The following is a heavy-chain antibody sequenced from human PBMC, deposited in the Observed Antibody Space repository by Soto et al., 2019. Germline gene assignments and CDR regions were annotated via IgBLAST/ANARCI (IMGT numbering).Heavy chain of an antibody. Sequence: GGSLRLSCAASGFTFSDYWMAWARQAPGKGLFWVSRINSDGSIAHYAESVKGRFTISRDNAKNTLWLQVNSLRDDDTAVYYCGRESWGLLDIWGQAAMVTVSS. CDR1: GFTFSDYW. CDR3: GRESWGLLDI. J-gene: IGHJ3*02. D-gene: IGHD7-27*01. V-gene: IGHV3-74*01. CDR2: INSDGSIA.